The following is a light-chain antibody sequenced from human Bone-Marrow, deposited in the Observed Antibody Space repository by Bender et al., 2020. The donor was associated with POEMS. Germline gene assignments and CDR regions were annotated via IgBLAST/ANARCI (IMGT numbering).Light chain of an antibody. V-gene: IGLV2-23*02. J-gene: IGLJ2*01. CDR2: EVS. Sequence: QSVLTQPPSVSGAPGQRVTISCTGSSSDVGSYNLVSWYQQHPGKAPKLMIYEVSKRPSGVSNRFSGSKSGNTAFLTISGLQAEDEADYYCCSYAGSSPVFGGGTKLTVL. CDR3: CSYAGSSPV. CDR1: SSDVGSYNL.